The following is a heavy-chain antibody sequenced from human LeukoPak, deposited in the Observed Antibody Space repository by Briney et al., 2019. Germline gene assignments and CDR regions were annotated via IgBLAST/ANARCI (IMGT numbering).Heavy chain of an antibody. CDR2: IYSGGST. J-gene: IGHJ6*02. D-gene: IGHD1-26*01. CDR1: GFTVSSNY. CDR3: ARRFCGRGSCNGMDV. V-gene: IGHV3-53*01. Sequence: GGSLRLSCAASGFTVSSNYMSWVRQAPGKGLEWVSVIYSGGSTYYADSVKGRFTISRDNSKNTLYLQMNSLRAEDTAVYYCARRFCGRGSCNGMDVWGQGTTVTVSS.